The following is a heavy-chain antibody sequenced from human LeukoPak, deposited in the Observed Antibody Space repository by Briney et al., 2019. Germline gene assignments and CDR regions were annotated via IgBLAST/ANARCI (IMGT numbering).Heavy chain of an antibody. D-gene: IGHD6-19*01. V-gene: IGHV5-51*01. CDR3: VKQSSGWFWFDN. Sequence: GESLEISFQGPGYHFNTYWIGWGRPLPGKGLEWMGIILPGDSDIRYYASFEGRVTISVDKSTNTAYLQWDSLVTSDSAMYYCVKQSSGWFWFDNWGQGTLVTVSS. CDR1: GYHFNTYW. CDR2: ILPGDSDI. J-gene: IGHJ5*02.